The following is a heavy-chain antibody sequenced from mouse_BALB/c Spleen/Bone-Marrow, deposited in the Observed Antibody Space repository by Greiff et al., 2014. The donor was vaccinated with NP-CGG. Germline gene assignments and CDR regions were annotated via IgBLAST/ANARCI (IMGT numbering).Heavy chain of an antibody. Sequence: VQLQQSGAELVRPGTAVNVSCKASGYAFTNYLIEWVKQRPGQGLEWIGVINPGSGGANYNEKFKGKATLTADKSSSTAYMQLGGVGGGGGGVYFCARFGRYYFDYWGQGTTLTVSS. CDR3: ARFGRYYFDY. CDR1: GYAFTNYL. V-gene: IGHV1-54*01. J-gene: IGHJ2*01. CDR2: INPGSGGA.